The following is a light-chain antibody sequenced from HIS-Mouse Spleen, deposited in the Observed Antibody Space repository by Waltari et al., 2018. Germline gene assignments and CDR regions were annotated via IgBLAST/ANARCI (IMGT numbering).Light chain of an antibody. V-gene: IGLV2-8*01. Sequence: QSALTQPPSASGSPGQSVTISCTGTSSDVRGYNHVSWYQQHPGKAPKLMIDEVSRRHSGVPDRSLGSKSGNTASRTVSGLNAEDEADYYCSSYAGSNNVVFGGGTKLTVL. CDR1: SSDVRGYNH. CDR3: SSYAGSNNVV. J-gene: IGLJ2*01. CDR2: EVS.